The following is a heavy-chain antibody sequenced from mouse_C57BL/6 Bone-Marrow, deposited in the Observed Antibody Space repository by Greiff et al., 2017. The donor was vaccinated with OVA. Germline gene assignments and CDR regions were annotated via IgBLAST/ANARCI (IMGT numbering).Heavy chain of an antibody. J-gene: IGHJ4*01. Sequence: QVQLQQPGTELVKPGASVKLSCKASGYTFTSYWMHWVKQRPGQGLEWIGNINPSNGGTNYNEKFKSKATLTVDKSSSTAYMQLSSLTSEDAAVYYCARSKGYDGRVYAMDYWGQGTSVTVSS. D-gene: IGHD2-2*01. CDR3: ARSKGYDGRVYAMDY. V-gene: IGHV1-53*01. CDR1: GYTFTSYW. CDR2: INPSNGGT.